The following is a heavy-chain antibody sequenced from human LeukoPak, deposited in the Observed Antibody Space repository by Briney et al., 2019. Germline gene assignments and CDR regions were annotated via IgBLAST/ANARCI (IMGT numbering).Heavy chain of an antibody. CDR2: VDHTGST. V-gene: IGHV4-59*01. D-gene: IGHD1-1*01. CDR3: ARGRVSSSTWYSTYYYYFYMDV. J-gene: IGHJ6*03. CDR1: DDSITMYY. Sequence: SETLSLTCSVSDDSITMYYWTWIRQPTGKGLEWIGYVDHTGSTNFNPSLNGRVSISRDTTKNLFSLRLRSVTAADTAVYFCARGRVSSSTWYSTYYYYFYMDVWGKGTTVTVSS.